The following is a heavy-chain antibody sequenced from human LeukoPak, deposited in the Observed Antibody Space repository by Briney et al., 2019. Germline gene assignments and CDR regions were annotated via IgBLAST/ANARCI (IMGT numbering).Heavy chain of an antibody. D-gene: IGHD3-16*01. V-gene: IGHV4-30-4*07. CDR2: IYYSGST. CDR3: ARGRGGGLFDY. CDR1: GGSISSGGYS. J-gene: IGHJ4*02. Sequence: PSETLSLTCTVSGGSISSGGYSWSWIRQPPGKGLEWIGYIYYSGSTYYNPSLKSRITISVATSKNQFSLKLNSVTAADTAVYYWARGRGGGLFDYWGQGTLVTVSS.